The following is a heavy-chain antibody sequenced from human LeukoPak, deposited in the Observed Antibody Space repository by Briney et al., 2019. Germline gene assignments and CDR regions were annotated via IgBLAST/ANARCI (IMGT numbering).Heavy chain of an antibody. Sequence: GGSLRLSCAASGFTFSSYGMHWVRQAPGKGLEWVAVISYDGSNKYYADSVRGRFTISRDNSKNTLYLQMNSLRAEDTAVYYCAKARLSFDVSGAGGGGFDYWGQGTLVTVSS. V-gene: IGHV3-30*18. D-gene: IGHD2/OR15-2a*01. CDR2: ISYDGSNK. CDR3: AKARLSFDVSGAGGGGFDY. CDR1: GFTFSSYG. J-gene: IGHJ4*02.